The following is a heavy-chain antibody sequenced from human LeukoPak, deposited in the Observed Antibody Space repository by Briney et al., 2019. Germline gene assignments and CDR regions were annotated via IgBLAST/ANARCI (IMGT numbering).Heavy chain of an antibody. D-gene: IGHD3-22*01. J-gene: IGHJ4*02. Sequence: GGSLGLSCAASGFTFSSYGMHWVRQAPGKGLEWVAVISYDGSNKYYADSVKGRFTISRDNSKNTPYLQMNSLRAEDTAVYYCAKEWRGRYDSSGIIDYWGQGTLVTVSS. CDR2: ISYDGSNK. V-gene: IGHV3-30*18. CDR1: GFTFSSYG. CDR3: AKEWRGRYDSSGIIDY.